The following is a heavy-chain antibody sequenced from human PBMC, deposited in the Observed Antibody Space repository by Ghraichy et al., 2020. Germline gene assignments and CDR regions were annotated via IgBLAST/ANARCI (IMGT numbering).Heavy chain of an antibody. D-gene: IGHD5-12*01. CDR2: IYYSGST. J-gene: IGHJ6*02. CDR1: GGSISSYY. Sequence: SETLSLTCTVSGGSISSYYWSWIRQPPGKGLEWIGYIYYSGSTNYNPSLKSRVTISVDTSKNQFSLKLSSVTAADTAVYYCARSSGYDYLYYYYGMDVWGQGTTVTVSS. CDR3: ARSSGYDYLYYYYGMDV. V-gene: IGHV4-59*01.